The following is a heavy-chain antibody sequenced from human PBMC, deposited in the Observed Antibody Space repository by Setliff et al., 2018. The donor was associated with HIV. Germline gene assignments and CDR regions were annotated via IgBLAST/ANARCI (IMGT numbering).Heavy chain of an antibody. V-gene: IGHV3-23*01. D-gene: IGHD6-19*01. J-gene: IGHJ3*02. CDR2: ISGTAYNT. Sequence: SGGSLRLSCAASGFMFSNYAMTWVRQAPGKGLEWVSSISGTAYNTYYADSVKGRSTISRDNSKNTLYLQIDNLGAEDTAIYYCAKGLFRLRPDSLDIWGQGTLVTVSS. CDR3: AKGLFRLRPDSLDI. CDR1: GFMFSNYA.